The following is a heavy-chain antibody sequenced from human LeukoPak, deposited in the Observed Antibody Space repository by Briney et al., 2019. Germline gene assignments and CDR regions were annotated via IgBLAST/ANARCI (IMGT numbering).Heavy chain of an antibody. J-gene: IGHJ5*02. Sequence: SETLSLTCTVSGGSISSYYWSWIRQPPGKGLEWIGYIYYSGSTNYNPSLKSRVTISVDTPKNQFSLKLSSVTAADTAVYYCARDRTFGGDWFDPWGQGTLVTVSS. CDR3: ARDRTFGGDWFDP. CDR2: IYYSGST. D-gene: IGHD2-15*01. CDR1: GGSISSYY. V-gene: IGHV4-59*01.